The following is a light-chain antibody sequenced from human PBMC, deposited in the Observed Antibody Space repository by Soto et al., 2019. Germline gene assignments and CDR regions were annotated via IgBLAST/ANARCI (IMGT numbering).Light chain of an antibody. J-gene: IGKJ5*01. CDR1: QSVGSS. CDR2: GAS. CDR3: QQYSKWPPIT. Sequence: EIVMTQSPATVSVSPGERATLSCRATQSVGSSLAWYQQKPGQAPRLLIYGASTRASGIPARFSGSGSGTEFTLTISSLQSEDFEVYYCQQYSKWPPITFGQGTRLEIK. V-gene: IGKV3-15*01.